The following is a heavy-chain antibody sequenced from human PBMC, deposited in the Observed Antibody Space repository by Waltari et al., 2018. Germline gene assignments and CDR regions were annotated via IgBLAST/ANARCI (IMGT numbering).Heavy chain of an antibody. V-gene: IGHV3-21*01. CDR3: ASGSGHCSGGRCYAY. CDR1: DFLFSGYT. D-gene: IGHD2-15*01. Sequence: EVQLVESGGGLVKPGGSLRLSCSATDFLFSGYTMTWVRQAPGKGLEWVSSISSTADYIYYADSVRGRFTISRDNTRNSLFLQMNSMGAHDSAVYFCASGSGHCSGGRCYAYWGQGTLVTVSS. J-gene: IGHJ4*02. CDR2: ISSTADYI.